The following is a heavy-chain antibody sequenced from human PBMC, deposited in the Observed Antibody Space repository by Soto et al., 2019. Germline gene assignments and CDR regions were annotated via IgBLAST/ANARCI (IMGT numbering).Heavy chain of an antibody. CDR3: AKAPIAVAGRNVFDI. Sequence: QVQLVESGGGGVQPGRSLRVACVASGFTFGSYGMHWVRQAPGKGLEWVSVISYDGKVKYYGDSLKGRFTVSKDNYKNTLYLEMVGLRTEDTAVYYCAKAPIAVAGRNVFDIWGQGTMVTVSP. CDR2: ISYDGKVK. J-gene: IGHJ3*02. D-gene: IGHD6-19*01. CDR1: GFTFGSYG. V-gene: IGHV3-30*18.